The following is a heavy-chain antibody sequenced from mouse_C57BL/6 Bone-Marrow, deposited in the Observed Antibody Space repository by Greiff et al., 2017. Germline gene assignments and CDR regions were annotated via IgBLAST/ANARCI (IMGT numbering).Heavy chain of an antibody. CDR2: ISNGGGST. V-gene: IGHV5-12*01. D-gene: IGHD2-4*01. J-gene: IGHJ4*01. CDR1: GFTFSDYY. CDR3: ARHDYDVRAMDY. Sequence: EVMLVESGGGLVQPGGSLKLSCAASGFTFSDYYMYWVRQTPEKRLEWVAYISNGGGSTYSPDTVKGRFTITRDNAKNTLYLQMSRLKTEDTAMYYCARHDYDVRAMDYWGQGTSVTVSS.